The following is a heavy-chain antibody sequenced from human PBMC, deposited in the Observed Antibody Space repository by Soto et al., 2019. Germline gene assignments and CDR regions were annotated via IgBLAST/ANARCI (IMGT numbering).Heavy chain of an antibody. CDR2: IYYSGST. CDR3: ARHRGIVVVIDAFDI. V-gene: IGHV4-39*01. J-gene: IGHJ3*02. D-gene: IGHD3-22*01. CDR1: GGSISSSSYY. Sequence: SETLSLTCTVSGGSISSSSYYWGWIRQPPGKGLEWIGSIYYSGSTYYNPSLKSRVTISVDTSKNQFSLKLSSVTAADTAVYYCARHRGIVVVIDAFDIWGQGTMVTVSS.